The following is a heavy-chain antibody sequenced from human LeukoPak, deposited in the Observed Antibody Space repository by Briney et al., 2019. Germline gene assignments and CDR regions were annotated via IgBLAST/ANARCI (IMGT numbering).Heavy chain of an antibody. CDR3: ARGSSRADY. CDR1: GITFSSYT. D-gene: IGHD6-19*01. Sequence: GGSLRLSCVASGITFSSYTINWVRQAPGKGLEWVSSISSSSTYIYYAVSVKGRFTISRDNAKNSLYLQMNSLRAEDTAVYYCARGSSRADYWGQGTLVTVSS. V-gene: IGHV3-21*01. J-gene: IGHJ4*02. CDR2: ISSSSTYI.